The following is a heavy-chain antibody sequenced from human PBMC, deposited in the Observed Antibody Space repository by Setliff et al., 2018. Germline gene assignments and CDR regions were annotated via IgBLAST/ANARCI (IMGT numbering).Heavy chain of an antibody. CDR1: GYSISSGYY. CDR3: ARARYSGYVDY. Sequence: PSETLSLTCAVSGYSISSGYYWGWIRQPPGKGLEWIGSIYYSGSTYYNPSLKSRVAISVDTSKNQFSLKLSSVTAADTAVYYCARARYSGYVDYWGQGTLVTVSS. J-gene: IGHJ4*02. V-gene: IGHV4-38-2*01. CDR2: IYYSGST. D-gene: IGHD5-12*01.